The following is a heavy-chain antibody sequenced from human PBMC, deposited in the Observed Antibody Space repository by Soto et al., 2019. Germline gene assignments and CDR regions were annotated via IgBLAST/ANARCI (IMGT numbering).Heavy chain of an antibody. D-gene: IGHD2-15*01. V-gene: IGHV1-69*06. CDR3: ARWVVAATEAPTDYGMDV. J-gene: IGHJ6*02. CDR2: IIPIFGTA. CDR1: GGTFSSYA. Sequence: QVQLVQSGAEVKKPGSSVKVSCKASGGTFSSYAISWVRQAPGQGLEWMGGIIPIFGTANYAQKFQGRVTITAEKSTSTAYMELSSLRSEDTAVYYCARWVVAATEAPTDYGMDVWGQGTTVTVSS.